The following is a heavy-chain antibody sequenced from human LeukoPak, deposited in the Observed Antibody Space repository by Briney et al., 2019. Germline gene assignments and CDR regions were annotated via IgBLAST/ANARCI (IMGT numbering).Heavy chain of an antibody. CDR3: ARWDYYGSGSYYKGFDY. V-gene: IGHV4-59*05. CDR1: GGSISSYY. CDR2: IYYSGST. D-gene: IGHD3-10*01. Sequence: SETLSLTCTVSGGSISSYYWSWIRQPPGKGLEWIGSIYYSGSTYYDPSLKSRVTISVDTSKNQFSLKLSSVTAADTAVYYCARWDYYGSGSYYKGFDYWGQGTLVTVSS. J-gene: IGHJ4*02.